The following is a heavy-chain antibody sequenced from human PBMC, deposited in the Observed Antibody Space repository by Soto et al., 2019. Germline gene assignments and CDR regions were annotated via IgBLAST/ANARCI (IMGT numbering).Heavy chain of an antibody. Sequence: QVQLVQSGGEVKKPGASVKVSCKASGYTFTIYGINWVRQAPGQGLEWMGWISPDNGNTNYAQKLQGRVTMTTDTYTSTAYMERRSLRSDDTAVYYCARALGYSGYAGMDVWGQGTTVTVSS. J-gene: IGHJ6*02. CDR2: ISPDNGNT. CDR1: GYTFTIYG. V-gene: IGHV1-18*01. D-gene: IGHD5-12*01. CDR3: ARALGYSGYAGMDV.